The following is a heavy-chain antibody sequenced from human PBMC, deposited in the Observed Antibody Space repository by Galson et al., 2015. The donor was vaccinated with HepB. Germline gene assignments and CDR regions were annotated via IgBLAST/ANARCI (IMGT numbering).Heavy chain of an antibody. V-gene: IGHV3-23*01. CDR2: ISGSGGNT. CDR3: VKDHYGFWSVAHETYWFDP. D-gene: IGHD3-3*01. Sequence: SLRLSCAASGFTFSTYAMSWVRQVPGKGLEWVSGISGSGGNTHYAESVKGRFTISRDNSKNTLYLQMNSLRAEDTAIYYCVKDHYGFWSVAHETYWFDPWGQGTLVTVSS. CDR1: GFTFSTYA. J-gene: IGHJ5*02.